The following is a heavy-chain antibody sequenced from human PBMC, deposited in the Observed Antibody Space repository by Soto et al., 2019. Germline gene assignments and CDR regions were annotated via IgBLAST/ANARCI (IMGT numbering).Heavy chain of an antibody. Sequence: GALRLSCVASGFNVNTDYMNWVRQTPGKGLDWVSFIYNCESTQYADSVKGRFTISSXXXXNXXXLXMXXLRXEXTAVYYCARDGRGFGKLSLFEYWGQGTLVTVSS. J-gene: IGHJ4*02. V-gene: IGHV3-53*01. CDR1: GFNVNTDY. CDR2: IYNCEST. D-gene: IGHD2-15*01. CDR3: ARDGRGFGKLSLFEY.